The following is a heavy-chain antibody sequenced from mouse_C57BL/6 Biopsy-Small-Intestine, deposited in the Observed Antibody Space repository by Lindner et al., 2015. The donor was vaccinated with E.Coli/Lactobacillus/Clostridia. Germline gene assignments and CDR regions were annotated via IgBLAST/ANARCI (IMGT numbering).Heavy chain of an antibody. CDR3: ARDTGYCSGHSCYGGIFY. J-gene: IGHJ4*01. D-gene: IGHD6-1*01. CDR2: IDSGNGNR. V-gene: IGHV14-3*01. Sequence: IDSGNGNREYSQKFQGRVTISSDTSANTVYLELTSLTSEDTAVYYCARDTGYCSGHSCYGGIFYWGQGTLVTVSS.